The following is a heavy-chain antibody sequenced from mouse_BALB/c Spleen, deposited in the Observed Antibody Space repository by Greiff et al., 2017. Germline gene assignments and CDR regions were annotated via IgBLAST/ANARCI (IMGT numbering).Heavy chain of an antibody. Sequence: EVQLVESGGGLVKPGGSLKLSCAASGFTFSSYAMSWVRQTPEKRLEWVASISSGGSTYYLDSVKGRFTISRDNARNILYLQMSSLRSEDTAMYYCTRWLLRYFDVWGAGTTVTVSS. CDR3: TRWLLRYFDV. CDR2: ISSGGST. J-gene: IGHJ1*01. CDR1: GFTFSSYA. V-gene: IGHV5-6-5*01. D-gene: IGHD2-3*01.